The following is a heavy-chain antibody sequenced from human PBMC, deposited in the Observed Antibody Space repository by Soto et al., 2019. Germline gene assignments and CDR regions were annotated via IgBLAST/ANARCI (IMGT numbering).Heavy chain of an antibody. CDR3: ARDRAMTRGLAAFDI. D-gene: IGHD2-2*01. CDR1: GGTFSSYA. J-gene: IGHJ3*02. V-gene: IGHV1-69*13. CDR2: IIPIFGTA. Sequence: SVKVSCKASGGTFSSYAISWVRQAPGQGLEWMGGIIPIFGTANYAQKFQGRVTITADESTSTAYMELSSLRSEDTAVYYCARDRAMTRGLAAFDIWGQGTMVTVSS.